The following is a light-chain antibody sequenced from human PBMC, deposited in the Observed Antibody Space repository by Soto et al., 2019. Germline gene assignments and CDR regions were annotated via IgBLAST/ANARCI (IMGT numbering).Light chain of an antibody. Sequence: DIQMTQSPSTLSASVGDRVTITCRASQRIATWLAWYQQKPGNAPRLLIYKASTLETGVPSRFSGRGSGAEFTLTISNLQPDDVAVYYCQHFHKFPYTFGQGTRLEIK. V-gene: IGKV1-5*03. CDR2: KAS. CDR1: QRIATW. J-gene: IGKJ2*01. CDR3: QHFHKFPYT.